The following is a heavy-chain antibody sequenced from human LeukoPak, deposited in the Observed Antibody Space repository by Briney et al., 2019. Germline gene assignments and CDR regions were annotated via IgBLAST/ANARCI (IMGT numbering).Heavy chain of an antibody. CDR3: ARRVDTAVISPATFDI. CDR2: ISHDASNK. V-gene: IGHV3-30*04. J-gene: IGHJ3*02. Sequence: PGGSLRLSCTASGFTFNNQALHWLRQTPGKGLEWVAVISHDASNKQYGDSVRGRFTISRDNAKNSLYLQMNSLRVEDTAVFYCARRVDTAVISPATFDIWGHGTMVTVSS. D-gene: IGHD5-18*01. CDR1: GFTFNNQA.